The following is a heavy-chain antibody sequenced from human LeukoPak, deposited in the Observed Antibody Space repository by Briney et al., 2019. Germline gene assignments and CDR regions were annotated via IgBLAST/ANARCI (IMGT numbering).Heavy chain of an antibody. V-gene: IGHV4-34*01. CDR2: INPSGST. J-gene: IGHJ3*02. D-gene: IGHD3-16*01. CDR3: ARNWGSWAFDI. Sequence: SETLSLTCAVSGGSFSGYYWSWIRQPPGKGLEWIGEINPSGSTNYNPSLKSRVTISVDTSKNQFSLKLSSVTAVDTAVYFCARNWGSWAFDIWGQGTKVTVSS. CDR1: GGSFSGYY.